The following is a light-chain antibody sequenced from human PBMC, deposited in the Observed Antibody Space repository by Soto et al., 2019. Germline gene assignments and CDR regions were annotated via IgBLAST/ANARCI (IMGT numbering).Light chain of an antibody. CDR2: DVS. CDR1: SSDVGGYNY. V-gene: IGLV2-11*01. CDR3: CSFSGSPYV. J-gene: IGLJ1*01. Sequence: HSVLTQPRSVSGSPGQSVTISCTGTSSDVGGYNYVSWYQHHPGKAPKLMIYDVSKRPSGVPDRFSGSKSGNTASLTISGLQAEDEADYYCCSFSGSPYVFGTGTKLTVL.